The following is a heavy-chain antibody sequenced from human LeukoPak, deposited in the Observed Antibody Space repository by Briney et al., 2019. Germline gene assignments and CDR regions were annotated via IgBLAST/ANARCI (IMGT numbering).Heavy chain of an antibody. Sequence: GGSLRLSCAASGFTFSSYAMSWVRQAPGKGLEWVSVVSGSGGGTYYADSVKGRFTISRDNSKNTLYLQMNSLGAEDTAVYYCAKDSHLVSTTSQFDCWGQGTLVTVSS. V-gene: IGHV3-23*01. CDR1: GFTFSSYA. J-gene: IGHJ4*02. D-gene: IGHD5/OR15-5a*01. CDR2: VSGSGGGT. CDR3: AKDSHLVSTTSQFDC.